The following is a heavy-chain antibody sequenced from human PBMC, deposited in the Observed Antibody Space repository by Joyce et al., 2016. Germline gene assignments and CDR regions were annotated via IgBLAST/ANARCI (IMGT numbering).Heavy chain of an antibody. Sequence: KSDGSTTSHADSVKGRFTISRDNAKNTLFLQMNSLRAEDTAVYYCARGGYYVAWADWFHPWGQGTLVTVSS. J-gene: IGHJ5*02. CDR3: ARGGYYVAWADWFHP. CDR2: KSDGSTT. D-gene: IGHD3-10*02. V-gene: IGHV3-74*01.